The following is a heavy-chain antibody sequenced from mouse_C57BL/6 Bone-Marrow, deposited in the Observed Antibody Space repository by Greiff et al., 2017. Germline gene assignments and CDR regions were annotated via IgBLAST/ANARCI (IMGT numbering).Heavy chain of an antibody. J-gene: IGHJ1*03. CDR1: GFSLTSYG. Sequence: QVQLKQSGPGLVQPSQSLSISCTVSGFSLTSYGVHWVRQSPGTGLEWLGVIWSGGSTDYNAAFISRLSISKDNSKSQVFFKMNSLQADDTAIYYCGRNLGITTGWYFDVWGTGTTVTVSS. V-gene: IGHV2-2*01. CDR3: GRNLGITTGWYFDV. D-gene: IGHD1-1*01. CDR2: IWSGGST.